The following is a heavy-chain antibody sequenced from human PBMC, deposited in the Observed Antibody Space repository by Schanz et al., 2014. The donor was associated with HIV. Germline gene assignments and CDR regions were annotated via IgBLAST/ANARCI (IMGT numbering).Heavy chain of an antibody. CDR1: GFTFGRYA. CDR3: AKSSGWLYEHLDH. V-gene: IGHV3-23*01. CDR2: INFLGGTT. D-gene: IGHD3-9*01. J-gene: IGHJ4*02. Sequence: EVQLLESGGALVQPGGSLRLSCTASGFTFGRYAMNWVRQAPGKGLEWVSSINFLGGTTFYAGSVKGRFSISRDNSKNTVYLQMNSLRAEDTAFYYCAKSSGWLYEHLDHWGQGSSVIVSS.